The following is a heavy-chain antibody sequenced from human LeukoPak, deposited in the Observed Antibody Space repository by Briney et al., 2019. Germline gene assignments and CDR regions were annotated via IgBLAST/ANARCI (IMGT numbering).Heavy chain of an antibody. CDR2: ISGSGGST. V-gene: IGHV3-23*01. CDR3: AKDSPLIGFWSGYYRTPFDY. D-gene: IGHD3-3*01. Sequence: GGSLRLSCAASGFTFSSYAMSWVRQAPGKRLEWVSAISGSGGSTYYADSVKGRFTISRDNSKNTLYLQMNSLRAEDTAVYYCAKDSPLIGFWSGYYRTPFDYWGQGTLVTVSS. J-gene: IGHJ4*02. CDR1: GFTFSSYA.